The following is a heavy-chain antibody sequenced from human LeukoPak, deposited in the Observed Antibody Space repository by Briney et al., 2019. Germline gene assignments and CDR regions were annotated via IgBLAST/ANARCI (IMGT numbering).Heavy chain of an antibody. CDR1: GLTFGDYA. CDR3: TRANYYDSSGYYEPPDY. V-gene: IGHV3-49*03. D-gene: IGHD3-22*01. CDR2: IRSKAYGGTT. J-gene: IGHJ4*02. Sequence: PGGSLRLSCTASGLTFGDYAMSWFRQAPGKGLEWVGFIRSKAYGGTTEYAASVKGRFTISRDDSKSIAYLQMNSLKTEDTAVYYCTRANYYDSSGYYEPPDYWGQGTLVTVSS.